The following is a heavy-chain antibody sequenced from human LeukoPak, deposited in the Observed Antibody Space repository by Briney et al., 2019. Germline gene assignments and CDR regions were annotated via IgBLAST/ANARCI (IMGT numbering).Heavy chain of an antibody. CDR2: INHSGST. V-gene: IGHV4-34*01. CDR3: ARGRDVLLWFGATYYYYGMDV. Sequence: PSETLSVTCAVYGGTFSGYYWSWIRQPPGKRLEWIGEINHSGSTNYNPSLKSRVTISVDTSKNQFSLKLSSVTAADTAVYYCARGRDVLLWFGATYYYYGMDVWGQGTTVTVSS. J-gene: IGHJ6*02. CDR1: GGTFSGYY. D-gene: IGHD3-10*01.